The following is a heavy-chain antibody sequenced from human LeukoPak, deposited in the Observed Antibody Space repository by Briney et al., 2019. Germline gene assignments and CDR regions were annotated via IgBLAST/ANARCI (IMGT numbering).Heavy chain of an antibody. CDR3: VGGSGWPYYYYMDV. Sequence: SVKVSCXASVGTFSSYAISWVRQAPGQGLEWMEVIIPIFGTANYAQKFQGRVTIIADESTSTAYMELSSLRSEDTAVYYCVGGSGWPYYYYMDVWGKGTTVTVSS. CDR2: IIPIFGTA. CDR1: VGTFSSYA. J-gene: IGHJ6*03. V-gene: IGHV1-69*13. D-gene: IGHD6-19*01.